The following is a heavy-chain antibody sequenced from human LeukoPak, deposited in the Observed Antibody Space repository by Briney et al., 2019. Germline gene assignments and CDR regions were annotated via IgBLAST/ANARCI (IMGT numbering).Heavy chain of an antibody. J-gene: IGHJ6*02. V-gene: IGHV1-18*01. Sequence: ASVKVSCKASGYTFTSYGISWVRQAPGQGLEWMGWISAYNGNTNYAQKLQGRVTMTTDTSTSTAYMELRSLRSDDTAVYYCAREAPSVVWLGTYYSGMDVWGQGTTVTVSS. CDR3: AREAPSVVWLGTYYSGMDV. CDR2: ISAYNGNT. CDR1: GYTFTSYG. D-gene: IGHD5/OR15-5a*01.